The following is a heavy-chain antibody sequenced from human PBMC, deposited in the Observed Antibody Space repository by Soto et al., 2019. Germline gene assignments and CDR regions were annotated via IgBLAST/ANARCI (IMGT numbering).Heavy chain of an antibody. J-gene: IGHJ5*02. V-gene: IGHV4-34*01. Sequence: PSETLSLTCAVYDGSFSAYYWSWIRQPPGKGLEWIGEINHSGGTSYNPSLKSRVTISVDTSKSQFSLKLTSVTAAATAVYYCARVKSPLGYCSSTGCYTGWFYPWGQGTLVTVSA. D-gene: IGHD2-2*02. CDR1: DGSFSAYY. CDR2: INHSGGT. CDR3: ARVKSPLGYCSSTGCYTGWFYP.